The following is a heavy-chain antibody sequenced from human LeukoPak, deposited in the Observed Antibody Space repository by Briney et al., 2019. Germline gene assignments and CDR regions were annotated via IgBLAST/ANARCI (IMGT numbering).Heavy chain of an antibody. CDR3: ARGRGMDV. Sequence: GGSLRLSCAASGFTFSSQWMTWVRQAPGKGLEWVANIKQDGSEKYYVDSVKGRFTISKDNAKNSLFLQMNSLRAEDTAVYYCARGRGMDVWGQGTTVTVSS. V-gene: IGHV3-7*01. CDR1: GFTFSSQW. J-gene: IGHJ6*02. CDR2: IKQDGSEK.